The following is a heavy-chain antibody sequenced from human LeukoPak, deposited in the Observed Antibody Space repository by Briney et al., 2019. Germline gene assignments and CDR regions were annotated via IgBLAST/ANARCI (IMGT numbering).Heavy chain of an antibody. CDR2: INPSGGTT. V-gene: IGHV1-46*01. Sequence: ASVKVSCKASGYTFTSYYIHWVRQAPGQGLEWMGLINPSGGTTSYAQKFQGRVTMTRDMSTSTVYMELSSLRSEDTAVYYCARGRDLVGATSPSYYYYMDVWGKGTTVTVSS. CDR1: GYTFTSYY. D-gene: IGHD1-26*01. J-gene: IGHJ6*03. CDR3: ARGRDLVGATSPSYYYYMDV.